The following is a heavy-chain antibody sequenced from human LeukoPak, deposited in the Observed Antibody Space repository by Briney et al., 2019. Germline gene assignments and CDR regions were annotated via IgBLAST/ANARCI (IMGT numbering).Heavy chain of an antibody. CDR1: GFTFSSYW. CDR2: TNSDGSTT. V-gene: IGHV3-74*01. D-gene: IGHD4-23*01. J-gene: IGHJ4*02. CDR3: AGERSTVDPFDY. Sequence: QPGGSLRLSCAASGFTFSSYWMHWVRQPPGKGLVWVSRTNSDGSTTSYADSVKGRFTISRDNAKNTLYLQMNSLRAEDTAVYYCAGERSTVDPFDYWGQGTLVTVSS.